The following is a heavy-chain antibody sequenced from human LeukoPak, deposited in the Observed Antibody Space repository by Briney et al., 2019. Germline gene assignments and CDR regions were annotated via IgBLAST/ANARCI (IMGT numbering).Heavy chain of an antibody. D-gene: IGHD3-10*01. J-gene: IGHJ4*02. Sequence: GRSLRLSCAASGFTFSSYGMHWVRQAPGKGLEWVAVIWYDGSNKYYADSVKGRFTISRDNSKNTLYLRMNSLRAEDTAVYYCAGNYGPYYFDYWGQGTLVTVSS. V-gene: IGHV3-33*08. CDR2: IWYDGSNK. CDR3: AGNYGPYYFDY. CDR1: GFTFSSYG.